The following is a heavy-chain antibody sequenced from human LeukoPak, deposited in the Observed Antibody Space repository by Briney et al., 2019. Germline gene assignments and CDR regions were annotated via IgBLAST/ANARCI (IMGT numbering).Heavy chain of an antibody. V-gene: IGHV1-2*02. CDR2: INPNSGGT. Sequence: ASVKVSCKASGYTFTGYYMHWARQAPGQGLEWMGWINPNSGGTNYAQKFQGRVTMTRDTSISTAYMELSRLRSDDTAVYYCARGGPLWFGESNPYYFDYWGQGTLVTVSS. J-gene: IGHJ4*02. CDR1: GYTFTGYY. CDR3: ARGGPLWFGESNPYYFDY. D-gene: IGHD3-10*01.